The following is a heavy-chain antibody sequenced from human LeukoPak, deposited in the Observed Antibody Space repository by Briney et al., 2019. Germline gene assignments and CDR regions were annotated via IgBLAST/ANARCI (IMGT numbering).Heavy chain of an antibody. CDR1: GFTFSSYW. J-gene: IGHJ2*01. V-gene: IGHV3-7*01. D-gene: IGHD5-18*01. CDR2: VKQDGSEK. CDR3: ARDPGYSYGRRYWCFDL. Sequence: GGSLRLSCAASGFTFSSYWMNWVRQAPGKGLEWVANVKQDGSEKYCVDSVKGRFTISRDNAKNSLYLQMNNLRAEDTAVYYCARDPGYSYGRRYWCFDLWGRGTLVTVSS.